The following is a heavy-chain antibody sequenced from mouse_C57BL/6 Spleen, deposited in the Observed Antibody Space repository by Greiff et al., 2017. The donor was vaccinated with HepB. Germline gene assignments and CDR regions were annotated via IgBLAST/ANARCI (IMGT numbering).Heavy chain of an antibody. J-gene: IGHJ4*01. CDR2: IYPRSGNT. Sequence: QVQLKQSGAELARPGASVKLSCKASGYTFTSYGISWVKQRTGQGLEWIGEIYPRSGNTYYNEKFKGKATLTADKSSSTAYMELRSLTSEDSAVYFCARWTLLNSYYAMDYWGQGTSVTVSS. V-gene: IGHV1-81*01. CDR1: GYTFTSYG. CDR3: ARWTLLNSYYAMDY. D-gene: IGHD1-1*01.